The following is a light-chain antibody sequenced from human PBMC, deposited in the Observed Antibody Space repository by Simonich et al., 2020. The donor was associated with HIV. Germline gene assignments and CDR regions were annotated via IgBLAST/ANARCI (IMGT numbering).Light chain of an antibody. J-gene: IGKJ3*01. V-gene: IGKV3-11*01. CDR1: QRVSSN. CDR2: DAS. CDR3: QQRSNWPTFT. Sequence: IVMTQSPATLSVSPGERVTLSCRASQRVSSNLAWYQQKPGQAPRLLIYDASNRATGIPARFSGSGSGTDFTLTISSLEPEDFAVYFCQQRSNWPTFTFGPGTKVDIK.